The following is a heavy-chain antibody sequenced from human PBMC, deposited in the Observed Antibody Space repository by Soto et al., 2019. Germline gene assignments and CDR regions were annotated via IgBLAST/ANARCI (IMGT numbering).Heavy chain of an antibody. Sequence: QVHLVQSGAEVKKSGASVKVSCKGSGYDCTTYGITWVRQAPGQGLEWMAWISAHNGNTDYAQKLQGRVTVTRDTSTSTAYMELRSLRSDDTAVYYCARGRYGDYWGQGALVTVSS. CDR3: ARGRYGDY. J-gene: IGHJ4*02. CDR2: ISAHNGNT. CDR1: GYDCTTYG. V-gene: IGHV1-18*01. D-gene: IGHD1-1*01.